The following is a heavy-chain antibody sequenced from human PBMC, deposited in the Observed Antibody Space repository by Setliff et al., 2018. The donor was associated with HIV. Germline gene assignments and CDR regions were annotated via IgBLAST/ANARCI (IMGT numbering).Heavy chain of an antibody. CDR2: IYYSGST. D-gene: IGHD5-18*01. V-gene: IGHV4-39*01. CDR3: ASIGYSYFPVPRFGP. J-gene: IGHJ5*02. CDR1: GGSISSSSYY. Sequence: SSETLSLTCTVSGGSISSSSYYWGWIRQPPGKGLEWIGSIYYSGSTYYNPSLKSRVTISVDTSKNQFSLKLSSVTAADTAVYYCASIGYSYFPVPRFGPWGQGTLVTVSS.